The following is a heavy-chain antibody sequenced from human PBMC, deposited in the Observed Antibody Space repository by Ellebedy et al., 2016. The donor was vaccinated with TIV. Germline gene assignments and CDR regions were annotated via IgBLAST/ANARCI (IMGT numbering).Heavy chain of an antibody. V-gene: IGHV3-9*01. CDR1: GFIFESYA. D-gene: IGHD1-26*01. Sequence: GGSLRLXXAASGFIFESYAMHWVRQAPGKDLEWVSGVNWNGADIGYAASVKGRFTISRDNAKNSLYLEMNNLRGEDTALYYCAKDQGYSAGWSLGYYYYGMDVWGRGTTVTVSS. CDR2: VNWNGADI. J-gene: IGHJ6*02. CDR3: AKDQGYSAGWSLGYYYYGMDV.